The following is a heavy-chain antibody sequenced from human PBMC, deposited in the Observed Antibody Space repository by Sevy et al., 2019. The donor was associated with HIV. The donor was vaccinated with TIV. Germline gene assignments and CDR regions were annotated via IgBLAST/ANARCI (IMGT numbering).Heavy chain of an antibody. J-gene: IGHJ6*02. CDR2: INGIGRST. CDR1: GFTFSDYA. D-gene: IGHD2-2*01. CDR3: AKTVKSGGGVVPAANYYFYGLDV. Sequence: GGSLRLSCVASGFTFSDYAMSWVRQAPGKGLEWVSAINGIGRSTHYADFVEGRFTISRDNSKNSLFLQMNGLRAEDSAVYYCAKTVKSGGGVVPAANYYFYGLDVWGQGTTVTVSS. V-gene: IGHV3-23*01.